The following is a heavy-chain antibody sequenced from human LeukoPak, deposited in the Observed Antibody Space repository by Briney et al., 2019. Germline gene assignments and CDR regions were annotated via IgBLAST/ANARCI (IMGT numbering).Heavy chain of an antibody. Sequence: GGSLRLSCAASEFTFSSSGMNWVRQAPGKGLEWVSYISHSSGTIYYADSVKGRFTISRDNSKNTLYLQMNSLRAEDTAVYYCAKRIGNYYGSGSYSGFDYWGQGTLVTVSS. CDR3: AKRIGNYYGSGSYSGFDY. J-gene: IGHJ4*02. CDR2: ISHSSGTI. V-gene: IGHV3-48*01. CDR1: EFTFSSSG. D-gene: IGHD3-10*01.